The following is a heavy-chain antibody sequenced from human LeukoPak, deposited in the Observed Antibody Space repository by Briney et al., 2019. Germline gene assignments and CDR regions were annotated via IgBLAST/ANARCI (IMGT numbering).Heavy chain of an antibody. CDR2: ISSSSSYI. D-gene: IGHD3-10*01. CDR3: ARVRMVRGADAFDI. CDR1: GFTFSSYS. J-gene: IGHJ3*02. Sequence: GSLRLSCAASGFTFSSYSMNWVRQAPGKGLEWVSSISSSSSYICYADSVKGRFTISRDNAKNSLYLQMNSLRAEDTAVYYCARVRMVRGADAFDIWGQGTMVTVSS. V-gene: IGHV3-21*01.